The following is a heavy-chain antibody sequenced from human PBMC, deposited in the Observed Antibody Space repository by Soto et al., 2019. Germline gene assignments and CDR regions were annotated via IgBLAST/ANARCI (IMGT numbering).Heavy chain of an antibody. D-gene: IGHD5-18*01. CDR3: ARVDTTIGTLINFDY. Sequence: PGGSLRLSCAASGFTFSSYWMSWVRQAPGKGLEWVANIKQDGSEKDYVDSVKGRFTISRDNAKNSLYLQVNSPRAEDTAVYYCARVDTTIGTLINFDYWGQGTLVTVSS. V-gene: IGHV3-7*03. CDR2: IKQDGSEK. CDR1: GFTFSSYW. J-gene: IGHJ4*02.